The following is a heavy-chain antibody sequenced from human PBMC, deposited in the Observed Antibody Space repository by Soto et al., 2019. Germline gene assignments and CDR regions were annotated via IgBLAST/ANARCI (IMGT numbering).Heavy chain of an antibody. D-gene: IGHD6-19*01. Sequence: QVQLVESGGGVVQPGRSLRLSCAASGFTFSSYGMHWVRQAPGKGLEWVAVISYDGSNKYYADSVKGRFTISRDNSKNTLYLQMNSLRAEDTAVYYCAKDAVAGTWDAFDIWGQGTMVTVSS. J-gene: IGHJ3*02. V-gene: IGHV3-30*18. CDR1: GFTFSSYG. CDR3: AKDAVAGTWDAFDI. CDR2: ISYDGSNK.